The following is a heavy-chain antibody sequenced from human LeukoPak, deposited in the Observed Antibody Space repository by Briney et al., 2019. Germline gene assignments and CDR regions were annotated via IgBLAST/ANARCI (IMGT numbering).Heavy chain of an antibody. D-gene: IGHD1-26*01. CDR1: GASITSCY. Sequence: SETLSLTCAVSGASITSCYWSWVRQSAGKGLEWIVRLYTTGTTNYNPSLKSRVTMSGDSSKNQLSLTLTSVTAADTAVYYCVRDGANWEEPNDAFDTWGQGTLVTVSS. CDR3: VRDGANWEEPNDAFDT. V-gene: IGHV4-4*07. CDR2: LYTTGTT. J-gene: IGHJ3*02.